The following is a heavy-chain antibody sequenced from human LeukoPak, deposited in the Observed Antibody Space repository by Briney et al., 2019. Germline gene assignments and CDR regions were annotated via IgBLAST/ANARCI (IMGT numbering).Heavy chain of an antibody. CDR1: GFTFSRYG. Sequence: PGGSLRLSCAASGFTFSRYGMSWVRQAPGKGLEWVAAINTNGGSTYYADSVKGRFTISRDNSKNTVFLQMNSLRAEDTAIYYCAKEGSPGFGDLYFYYMDVWGKGTTVTVSS. CDR3: AKEGSPGFGDLYFYYMDV. CDR2: INTNGGST. V-gene: IGHV3-23*01. J-gene: IGHJ6*03. D-gene: IGHD3-10*01.